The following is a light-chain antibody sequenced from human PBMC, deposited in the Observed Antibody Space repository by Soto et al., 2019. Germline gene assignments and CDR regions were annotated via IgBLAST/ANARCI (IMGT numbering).Light chain of an antibody. Sequence: QSVLPQPPSVSGAPGQRVPISCTGSSSNIGAGYDVHWYQQLPGTAPKLLIYGNSNRPSGVPDRFSGSKSGTSASLAITGLQAEDEADYYCQSYDSSLSGYVFGTGTKLTVL. V-gene: IGLV1-40*01. J-gene: IGLJ1*01. CDR3: QSYDSSLSGYV. CDR1: SSNIGAGYD. CDR2: GNS.